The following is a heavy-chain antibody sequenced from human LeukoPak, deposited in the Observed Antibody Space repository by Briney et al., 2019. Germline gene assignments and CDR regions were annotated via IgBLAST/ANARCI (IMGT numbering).Heavy chain of an antibody. D-gene: IGHD6-19*01. CDR2: IYSSGSA. J-gene: IGHJ5*02. CDR3: ARDVRYASGWSTPES. Sequence: SETLSLTCTVSGGSIIDHYWSWIRQPSGKGLEWIGRIYSSGSANYSPSLKSRVSMSVDTSNNYFSLNLTSVTAADTALYFCARDVRYASGWSTPESWGQGIVVPVSS. V-gene: IGHV4-4*07. CDR1: GGSIIDHY.